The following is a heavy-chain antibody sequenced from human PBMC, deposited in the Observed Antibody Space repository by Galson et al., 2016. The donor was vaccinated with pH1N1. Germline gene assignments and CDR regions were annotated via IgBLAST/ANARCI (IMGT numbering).Heavy chain of an antibody. CDR3: ARQGGSANKWQWYFDL. J-gene: IGHJ2*01. CDR1: GGSIRSSSYY. CDR2: IHYNGNT. D-gene: IGHD5-12*01. Sequence: ETLSLTCSVSGGSIRSSSYYWGWIRQPPGKGLEWIATIHYNGNTYHNPSRRSRFTMSVDASKIQFPLQLSSVTAADTAVYYCARQGGSANKWQWYFDLWGRGTLVSVFS. V-gene: IGHV4-39*01.